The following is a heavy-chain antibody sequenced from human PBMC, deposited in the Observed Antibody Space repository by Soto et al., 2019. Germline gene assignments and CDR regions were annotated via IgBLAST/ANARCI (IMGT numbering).Heavy chain of an antibody. D-gene: IGHD1-1*01. V-gene: IGHV3-30-3*01. CDR3: ARDSHPAERFVDV. Sequence: PGGSLRLSCAASGFTFSSYAMHWVRQAPGKGLEWGAVISYDGSNKYYADSVKGRLTISRDKSKDTLYLQMNSLRAEDTAVYYGARDSHPAERFVDVSGQGTTVTVSS. CDR1: GFTFSSYA. CDR2: ISYDGSNK. J-gene: IGHJ6*02.